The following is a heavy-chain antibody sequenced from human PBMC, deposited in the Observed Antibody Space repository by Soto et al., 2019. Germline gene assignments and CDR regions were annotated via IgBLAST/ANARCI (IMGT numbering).Heavy chain of an antibody. CDR2: ISYDGSNK. V-gene: IGHV3-30*18. J-gene: IGHJ4*02. CDR1: GFTFSSYG. D-gene: IGHD6-19*01. Sequence: EGSLRLSCAASGFTFSSYGMHWVRQAPGKGLEWVAVISYDGSNKYYADSVEGRFTISRDNSKNTLYLQMNSLRAEDTAVYYCAEAGSSGWYGFDYWGQGTLVTVSS. CDR3: AEAGSSGWYGFDY.